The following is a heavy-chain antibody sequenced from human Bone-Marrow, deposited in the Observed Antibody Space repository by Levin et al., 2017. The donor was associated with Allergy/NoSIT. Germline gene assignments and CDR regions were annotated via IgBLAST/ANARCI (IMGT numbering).Heavy chain of an antibody. CDR1: DY. D-gene: IGHD3-10*01. CDR2: LYSSGST. Sequence: DYWGWIRQPPGKGLEWIGTLYSSGSTYYNPSLTSRVSMSVDTSKSRFSLNLKSVTAADTAVYYCARRGFKNWFDPWGQGTLVTVSS. J-gene: IGHJ5*02. CDR3: ARRGFKNWFDP. V-gene: IGHV4-39*01.